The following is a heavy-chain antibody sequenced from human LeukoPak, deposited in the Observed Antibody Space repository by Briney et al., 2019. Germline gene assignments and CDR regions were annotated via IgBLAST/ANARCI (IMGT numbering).Heavy chain of an antibody. Sequence: SETLSLTCTVSGDSISSSYWSWIRQPPGKRLEWVGYVHYTGKTNYNPSLNNRATISVDMSKNQFSLTLTSVTVADTAMYYCARGYYDRSGSSNPFDSWGQGILVTVSA. D-gene: IGHD3-22*01. V-gene: IGHV4-59*01. CDR3: ARGYYDRSGSSNPFDS. CDR1: GDSISSSY. J-gene: IGHJ4*02. CDR2: VHYTGKT.